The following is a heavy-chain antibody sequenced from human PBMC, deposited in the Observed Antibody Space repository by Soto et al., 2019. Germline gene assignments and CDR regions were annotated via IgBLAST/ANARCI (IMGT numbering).Heavy chain of an antibody. Sequence: TGGSLRLSCAASGFTFSIYAMHWVRQAPGKGLEWVAVISYDGSNKYYADSVKGRFTISRDNSKNTVYLQMSSLRAEDTAVYYCARDDYYDSSGYSGYFDYWGQGTLVTVSS. J-gene: IGHJ4*02. CDR1: GFTFSIYA. V-gene: IGHV3-30*04. CDR2: ISYDGSNK. CDR3: ARDDYYDSSGYSGYFDY. D-gene: IGHD3-22*01.